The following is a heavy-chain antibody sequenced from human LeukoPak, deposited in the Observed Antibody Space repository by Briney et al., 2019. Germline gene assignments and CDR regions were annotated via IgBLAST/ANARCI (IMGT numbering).Heavy chain of an antibody. V-gene: IGHV3-21*01. CDR1: GFIFSSYS. CDR2: ISSSNTYI. J-gene: IGHJ6*04. D-gene: IGHD3-10*02. CDR3: AELGITMIGGV. Sequence: GGSLRLSCAASGFIFSSYSMNWVRQAPGKGLEWVSSISSSNTYIYYADSVKGRFTISRDNAKNSLYLQMNSLRAEDTAVYYCAELGITMIGGVWGKGTTVTISS.